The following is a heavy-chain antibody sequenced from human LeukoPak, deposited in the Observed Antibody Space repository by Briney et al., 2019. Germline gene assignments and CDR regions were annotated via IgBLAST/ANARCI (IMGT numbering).Heavy chain of an antibody. CDR3: ARHLPLNYYGSGSADY. D-gene: IGHD3-10*01. Sequence: SETLSLTCTVSGGFLSGHYWTWIRQPPGKGLEWIGYIYDSGSTTYNPSLKSRVTISVDTSKNQFSLKLSSVTAADTAVYYCARHLPLNYYGSGSADYWGQGTLVTVSS. V-gene: IGHV4-59*08. J-gene: IGHJ4*02. CDR1: GGFLSGHY. CDR2: IYDSGST.